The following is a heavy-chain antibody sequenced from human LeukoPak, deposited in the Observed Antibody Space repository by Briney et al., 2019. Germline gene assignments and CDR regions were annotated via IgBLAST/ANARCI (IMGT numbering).Heavy chain of an antibody. Sequence: SVKVSCTASGGTFSSYAISWVRQAPGQGLEWMGRIIPIFGTANYAQKFQGRVTITTDESTSTAYMELSRLRSEDTAVYYCAAREGVLYYFDYWGQGTLVTVSS. J-gene: IGHJ4*02. V-gene: IGHV1-69*05. CDR2: IIPIFGTA. CDR1: GGTFSSYA. CDR3: AAREGVLYYFDY. D-gene: IGHD3-10*01.